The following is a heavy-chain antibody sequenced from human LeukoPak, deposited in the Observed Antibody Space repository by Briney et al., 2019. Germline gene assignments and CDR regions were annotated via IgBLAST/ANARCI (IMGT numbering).Heavy chain of an antibody. V-gene: IGHV3-23*01. Sequence: GGSLRLSCAASGFTFSSYAMTWVRQAPGRGLEWVSAISGSGHNTYYADSVKGRFTISRDNSKNTVYLQMNSLRAEDTALYYCAKWREGTMVYFDYWGQGTLVTVSS. CDR1: GFTFSSYA. D-gene: IGHD3-10*01. J-gene: IGHJ4*02. CDR3: AKWREGTMVYFDY. CDR2: ISGSGHNT.